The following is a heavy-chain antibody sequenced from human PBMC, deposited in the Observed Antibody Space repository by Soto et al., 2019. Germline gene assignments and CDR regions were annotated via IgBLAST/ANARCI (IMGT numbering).Heavy chain of an antibody. CDR1: GGSFSGYY. V-gene: IGHV4-34*01. D-gene: IGHD3-9*01. CDR3: ARGRHILTGYYRDLNYGMDV. J-gene: IGHJ6*02. Sequence: QVQLQQWGAGLLKPSETLSLTCAVYGGSFSGYYWSWIRQPPGKGLEWIGEINHSGSTNYNPSLESRVTISVDTSKNQFSLKLSSVPAADTAVYYCARGRHILTGYYRDLNYGMDVWGQGTTVTVSS. CDR2: INHSGST.